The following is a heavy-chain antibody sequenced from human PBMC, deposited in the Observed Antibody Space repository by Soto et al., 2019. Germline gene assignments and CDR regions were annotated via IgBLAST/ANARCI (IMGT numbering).Heavy chain of an antibody. CDR3: ARDMAGTAARPGGFDY. CDR2: INPSGGST. V-gene: IGHV1-46*01. CDR1: GYPFTSYY. Sequence: XSVKGSCTAAGYPFTSYYRHWGRQAPGQGLEWMGIINPSGGSTSYAQKFQGRVTMTRDTSTSTVYMELSSLRSEDTAVYYCARDMAGTAARPGGFDYWGQRTLVTVSS. J-gene: IGHJ4*02. D-gene: IGHD6-6*01.